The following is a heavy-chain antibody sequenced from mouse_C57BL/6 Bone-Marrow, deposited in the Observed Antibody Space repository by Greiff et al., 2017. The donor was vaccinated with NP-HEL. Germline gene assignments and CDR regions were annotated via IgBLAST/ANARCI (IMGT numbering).Heavy chain of an antibody. Sequence: VQLQQSGAELVKPGASVKLSCKASGYTFTSYWMHWVKQRPGQGLEWIGMIHPNSGSTNYNEKFKSKATLTVDKSASTAYMQLSSLTSEDSAVYYCARNLSTYYFDYWGQGTTLTVSS. CDR1: GYTFTSYW. CDR2: IHPNSGST. CDR3: ARNLSTYYFDY. V-gene: IGHV1-64*01. D-gene: IGHD1-1*01. J-gene: IGHJ2*01.